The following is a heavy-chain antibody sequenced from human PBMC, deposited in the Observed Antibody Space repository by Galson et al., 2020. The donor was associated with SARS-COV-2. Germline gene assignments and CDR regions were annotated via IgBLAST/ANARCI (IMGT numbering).Heavy chain of an antibody. Sequence: SETLSLTCTVSGGSISSGGYYWSWIRQHPGKGLEWIGYIYYSGSTYYNPSLKSRVTISVDTSKNQFSLKLSSVTAADTAVYYCARGRETGYYYDSSGQGYFDYWGQGTLVTVSS. CDR3: ARGRETGYYYDSSGQGYFDY. J-gene: IGHJ4*02. V-gene: IGHV4-31*03. CDR2: IYYSGST. D-gene: IGHD3-22*01. CDR1: GGSISSGGYY.